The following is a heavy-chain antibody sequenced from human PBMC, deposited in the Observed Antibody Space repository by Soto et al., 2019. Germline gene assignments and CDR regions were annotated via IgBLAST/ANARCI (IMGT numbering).Heavy chain of an antibody. V-gene: IGHV1-69*13. Sequence: ASVKVSCKASGGTFSSYAISWVRQAPGQGLEWMGGIIPIFGTANYAQKFQGRVTITADESTSTAYMELSSLRSEDTAVYYCAVAYCGGDCYTYYYYGMDVWGQGTTVTVSS. CDR2: IIPIFGTA. J-gene: IGHJ6*02. CDR3: AVAYCGGDCYTYYYYGMDV. D-gene: IGHD2-21*02. CDR1: GGTFSSYA.